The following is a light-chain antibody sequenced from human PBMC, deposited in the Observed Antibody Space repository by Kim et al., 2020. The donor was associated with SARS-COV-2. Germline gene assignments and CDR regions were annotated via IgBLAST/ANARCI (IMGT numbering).Light chain of an antibody. J-gene: IGLJ1*01. CDR2: EGS. Sequence: GLSITISCTGTSSDVGSYNLVSWYQQHPGKAPKLMIYEGSKRPSGVSNRFSGSKSGNTASLTISGLQAEDEADYYCCSYAGSSTYVFGTGTKVTVL. V-gene: IGLV2-23*01. CDR1: SSDVGSYNL. CDR3: CSYAGSSTYV.